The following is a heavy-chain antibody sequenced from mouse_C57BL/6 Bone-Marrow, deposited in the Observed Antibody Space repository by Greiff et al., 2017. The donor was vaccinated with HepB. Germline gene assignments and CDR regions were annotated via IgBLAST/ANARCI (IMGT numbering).Heavy chain of an antibody. CDR3: ARRVVNYYGSSYYYAMDY. D-gene: IGHD1-1*01. CDR1: GFTFSSYG. CDR2: ISSGGSYT. V-gene: IGHV5-6*02. J-gene: IGHJ4*01. Sequence: EVMLVESGGDLVKPGGSLKLSCAASGFTFSSYGMSWVRQTPDKRLEWVATISSGGSYTYYPDSVKGRFTISRDNAKNTQYLQLSSLKSEDTAMYYCARRVVNYYGSSYYYAMDYWGQGTSVTVSS.